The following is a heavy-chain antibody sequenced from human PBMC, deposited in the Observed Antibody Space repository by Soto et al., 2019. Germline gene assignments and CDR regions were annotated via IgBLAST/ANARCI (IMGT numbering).Heavy chain of an antibody. Sequence: SETLSLTCAVYGGSFSGYYWSWIRQPPGKGLEWIGEINHSGSTNYNPSLKSRVTISVDTSKNQFSLKLSSVTAADTAAYYCARGRNDFWSGYPRMGYYYGMDVWGQGTTVTVSS. V-gene: IGHV4-34*01. CDR2: INHSGST. CDR3: ARGRNDFWSGYPRMGYYYGMDV. J-gene: IGHJ6*02. D-gene: IGHD3-3*01. CDR1: GGSFSGYY.